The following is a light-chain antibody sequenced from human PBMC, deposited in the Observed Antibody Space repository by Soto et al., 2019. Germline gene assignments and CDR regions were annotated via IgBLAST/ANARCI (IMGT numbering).Light chain of an antibody. J-gene: IGLJ2*01. CDR1: SSDIGTYDY. Sequence: QSALTQPASVSGSPGQSITISCTGTSSDIGTYDYVSWYQHHPGKAPKLMIYEVTNRPSGVSDRFSGSKSGKTASLTLSGLQAEDEADYYCSSYTTTTTPVVFGGGPKLTVL. V-gene: IGLV2-14*01. CDR3: SSYTTTTTPVV. CDR2: EVT.